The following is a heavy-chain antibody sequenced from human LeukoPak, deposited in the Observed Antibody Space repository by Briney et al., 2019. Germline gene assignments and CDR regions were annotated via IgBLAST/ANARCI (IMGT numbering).Heavy chain of an antibody. CDR3: ARLGYSTGWYNS. J-gene: IGHJ5*01. CDR1: GGSISSSSYH. V-gene: IGHV4-39*01. D-gene: IGHD6-25*01. Sequence: SETLSLTCTVSGGSISSSSYHWGWIRLPPGKGLEWIGNIYYSGSTFYNPSLKSRVTISVDMSKNQFSLILRSVTAADTAVYYCARLGYSTGWYNSWGQGTLVTVSS. CDR2: IYYSGST.